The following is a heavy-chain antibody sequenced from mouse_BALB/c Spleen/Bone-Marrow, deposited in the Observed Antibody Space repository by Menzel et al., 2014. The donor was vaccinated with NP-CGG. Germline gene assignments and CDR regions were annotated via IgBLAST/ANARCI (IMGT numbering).Heavy chain of an antibody. Sequence: VQLQQSGPGLVAPSQSLSITCTVSGFSLSGFAVNWVRQPPGKGLEWLGMIWGDGSTDYNSTLKSRLNISKDNSKSXVSLKMSSLQTDDTAKYYCARDQGYRNFYYAMGYWGQGTPVTVSS. V-gene: IGHV2-6-7*01. CDR2: IWGDGST. CDR1: GFSLSGFA. J-gene: IGHJ4*01. CDR3: ARDQGYRNFYYAMGY. D-gene: IGHD3-2*02.